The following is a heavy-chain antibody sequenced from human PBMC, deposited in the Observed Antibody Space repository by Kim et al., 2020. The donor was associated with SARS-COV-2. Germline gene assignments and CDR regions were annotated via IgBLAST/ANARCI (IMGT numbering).Heavy chain of an antibody. CDR2: MYNSGRP. Sequence: SETLSLTCTVSGGSISSGDHDWNWIRQSPGKGLEWIGYMYNSGRPYYNPSLKGRFAISADTSKNQFSLRVTSVTAADTAVYFCARLGDPTIRPFDYWGQG. D-gene: IGHD3-10*01. J-gene: IGHJ4*02. CDR1: GGSISSGDHD. CDR3: ARLGDPTIRPFDY. V-gene: IGHV4-30-4*01.